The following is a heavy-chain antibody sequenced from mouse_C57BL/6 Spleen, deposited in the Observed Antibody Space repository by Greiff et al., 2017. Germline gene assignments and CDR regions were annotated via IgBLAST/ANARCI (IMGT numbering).Heavy chain of an antibody. D-gene: IGHD1-1*01. Sequence: VQLQQPGAELVMPGASVKLSCKASGYTFTSYWMHWVKPRPGQGLEWIGEIDPSDSYTNYNQKFKGKSTLTVDKSSSTAYMQLSSLTSEDSAVYYCARSRYYYGSSYVGFAYWGQGTLVTVSA. CDR2: IDPSDSYT. CDR1: GYTFTSYW. V-gene: IGHV1-69*01. J-gene: IGHJ3*01. CDR3: ARSRYYYGSSYVGFAY.